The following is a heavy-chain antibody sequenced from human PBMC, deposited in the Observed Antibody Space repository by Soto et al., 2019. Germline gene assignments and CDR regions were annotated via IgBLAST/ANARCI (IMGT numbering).Heavy chain of an antibody. J-gene: IGHJ4*02. Sequence: QVQLVQSEAEVKKPGSSVKVSCKSSGLTFRSDSISWVRQAPGQGLEWMGGIIPISRTPTYAQKFQGSVTSSADESTRTAYMEVTSLTFDDTAVYYCARGVASSDWGQGTLVTVSS. CDR3: ARGVASSD. D-gene: IGHD5-12*01. CDR1: GLTFRSDS. CDR2: IIPISRTP. V-gene: IGHV1-69*01.